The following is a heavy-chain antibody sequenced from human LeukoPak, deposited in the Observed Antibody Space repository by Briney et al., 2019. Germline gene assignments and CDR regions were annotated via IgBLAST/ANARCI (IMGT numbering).Heavy chain of an antibody. CDR1: GLAFGDHF. CDR2: SRNKANIYTT. CDR3: TTDSIPRGYSYGHDN. Sequence: GGSLRLSCAASGLAFGDHFLDWGRQAPGKRLEGGGRSRNKANIYTTESAASVKGRFTISRDDSKTTLYLQMSSLKPDATAVYYCTTDSIPRGYSYGHDNWGQGTLVTVSS. J-gene: IGHJ4*02. V-gene: IGHV3-72*01. D-gene: IGHD5-18*01.